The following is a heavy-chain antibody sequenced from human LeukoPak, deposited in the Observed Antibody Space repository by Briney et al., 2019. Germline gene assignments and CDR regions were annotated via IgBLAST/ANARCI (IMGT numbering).Heavy chain of an antibody. Sequence: GGSLRLSCAASGFTFSSYWMSWVRQAPGKGLEWVANIKKDGGEKYYVDSVKGRFTISRDNTKNSLYLHMNSLRAEDTAIYYCTTYYDSGPCKDWGQGTLVTVSS. V-gene: IGHV3-7*05. CDR3: TTYYDSGPCKD. CDR1: GFTFSSYW. J-gene: IGHJ4*02. CDR2: IKKDGGEK. D-gene: IGHD3-22*01.